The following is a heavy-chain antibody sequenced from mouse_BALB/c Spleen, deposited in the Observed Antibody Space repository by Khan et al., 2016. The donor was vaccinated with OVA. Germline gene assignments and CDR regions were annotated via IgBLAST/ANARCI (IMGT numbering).Heavy chain of an antibody. Sequence: QVQLKETGPGLVAPSQSLSITCTVTGFSLTSYAIHWIRQPPGKGLEWLGVIWAGGSTNYNSALMSRLSISKDNSKSQVFLKMNSLQTHDTAIYYCARNREPDYFDYWGQGTTLTVSS. CDR2: IWAGGST. V-gene: IGHV2-9*02. J-gene: IGHJ2*01. CDR1: GFSLTSYA. CDR3: ARNREPDYFDY.